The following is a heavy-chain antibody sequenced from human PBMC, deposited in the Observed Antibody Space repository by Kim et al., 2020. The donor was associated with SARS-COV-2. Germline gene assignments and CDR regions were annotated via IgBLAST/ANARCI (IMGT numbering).Heavy chain of an antibody. Sequence: ASVKVSCKASEYTFTSYAMHWVRQAPGQSLEWMGWIIAGNGNTEYSQKFQGRVTITRDTSASTAYMELSDLRSEDTAVYYCARNYYFGWGTPWAADPGGAGTLVIVS. V-gene: IGHV1-3*01. D-gene: IGHD3-10*01. CDR2: IIAGNGNT. J-gene: IGHJ5*02. CDR1: EYTFTSYA. CDR3: ARNYYFGWGTPWAADP.